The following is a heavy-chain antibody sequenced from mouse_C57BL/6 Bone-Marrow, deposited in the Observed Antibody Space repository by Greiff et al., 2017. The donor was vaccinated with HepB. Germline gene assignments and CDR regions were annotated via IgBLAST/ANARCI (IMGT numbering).Heavy chain of an antibody. CDR1: GFTFSSYA. CDR3: AHIATWYFDV. CDR2: ISDGGSYT. D-gene: IGHD1-1*01. V-gene: IGHV5-4*01. J-gene: IGHJ1*03. Sequence: EVHLVESGGGLVKPGGSLKLSCAASGFTFSSYAMSWVRQTPEKRLEWVATISDGGSYTYYPDNVKGRFTISRDNAKNNLYLQMSHLKSEDTAMYYCAHIATWYFDVWGTGTTVTVSS.